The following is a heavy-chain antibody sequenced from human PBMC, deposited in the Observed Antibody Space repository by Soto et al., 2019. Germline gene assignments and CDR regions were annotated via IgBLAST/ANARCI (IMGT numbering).Heavy chain of an antibody. J-gene: IGHJ4*02. CDR3: ARGYSSGPDY. CDR1: GFTFRDHW. Sequence: GGALRLSCAASGFTFRDHWMHWVRQAPGKGLVWVSRINSDGSTTTYADSVKGRFTISRDNAKSTLYLQLNSLRAEDTALYYCARGYSSGPDYWGQGTLVTVSS. V-gene: IGHV3-74*01. CDR2: INSDGSTT. D-gene: IGHD6-19*01.